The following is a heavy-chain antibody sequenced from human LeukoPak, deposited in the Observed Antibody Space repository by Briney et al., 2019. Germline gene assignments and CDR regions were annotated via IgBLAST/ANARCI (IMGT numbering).Heavy chain of an antibody. V-gene: IGHV1-46*01. D-gene: IGHD3-22*01. CDR3: ARENTYGYSYGMDV. CDR2: INSSGGNT. CDR1: GYTFTIYY. Sequence: ASVKVSFKASGYTFTIYYMYWVRQAPGQGLEWMGIINSSGGNTSYAQNFQGRVTMTRDTSASTVYMELRSLRSEDTAVYYCARENTYGYSYGMDVWGQGTTVTVSS. J-gene: IGHJ6*02.